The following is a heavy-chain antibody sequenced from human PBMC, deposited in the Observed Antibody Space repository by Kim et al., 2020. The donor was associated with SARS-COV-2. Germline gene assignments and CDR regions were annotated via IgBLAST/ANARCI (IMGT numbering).Heavy chain of an antibody. J-gene: IGHJ4*02. Sequence: GGSLRLSCAASGFTFSSYAMHWVRQAPGKGLEWVAVISYDGSNKYYADSVKGRFTISRDNSKNTLYLQMNSLRAEDTAVYYCARDYDAAFPRGIVGATTGDYWGQGTLVTVSS. CDR3: ARDYDAAFPRGIVGATTGDY. V-gene: IGHV3-30*04. D-gene: IGHD1-26*01. CDR1: GFTFSSYA. CDR2: ISYDGSNK.